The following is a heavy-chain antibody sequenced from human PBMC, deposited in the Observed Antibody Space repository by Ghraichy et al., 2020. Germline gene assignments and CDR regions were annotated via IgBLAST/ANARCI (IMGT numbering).Heavy chain of an antibody. J-gene: IGHJ4*02. CDR3: ARRAPNWKDRSFDY. CDR2: IYDSGST. CDR1: GGSISNYY. D-gene: IGHD1-1*01. Sequence: SETLSLTCTVSGGSISNYYWSWIRQPPGKELEWIGYIYDSGSTNYNPSLKSRVTISVDTSKNQFSLNLTSVTAADTAVYYCARRAPNWKDRSFDYWGQGSLVTVSS. V-gene: IGHV4-59*08.